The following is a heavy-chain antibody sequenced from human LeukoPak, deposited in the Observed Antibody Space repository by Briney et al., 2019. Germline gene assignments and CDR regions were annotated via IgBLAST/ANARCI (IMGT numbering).Heavy chain of an antibody. CDR1: RYTFTGYY. J-gene: IGHJ4*02. V-gene: IGHV1-2*02. CDR3: ARVGATSPFYYFDY. CDR2: IYPNSGGT. Sequence: ASVKVSCKASRYTFTGYYMHWVRQAPGQGLEWMGWIYPNSGGTNYAQKFQGRVTMTRDTSISTAYMELNRLRSDDTAVYYCARVGATSPFYYFDYWGQGTLVTVSS. D-gene: IGHD1-26*01.